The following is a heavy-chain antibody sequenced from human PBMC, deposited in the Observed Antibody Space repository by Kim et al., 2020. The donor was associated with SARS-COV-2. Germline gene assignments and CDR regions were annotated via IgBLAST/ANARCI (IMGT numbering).Heavy chain of an antibody. CDR2: ISYDGSNK. V-gene: IGHV3-30*04. D-gene: IGHD6-13*01. J-gene: IGHJ6*02. CDR1: GFTFISYA. Sequence: GGSLRLSCAASGFTFISYAMHWVRQAPGKGLEWVAVISYDGSNKYYADSVKGRFTISRDNSKNTLYLQMNSLRAEDTAVYYCSRTRADSSSWFYYYYGMDVGGQGTTVTVSS. CDR3: SRTRADSSSWFYYYYGMDV.